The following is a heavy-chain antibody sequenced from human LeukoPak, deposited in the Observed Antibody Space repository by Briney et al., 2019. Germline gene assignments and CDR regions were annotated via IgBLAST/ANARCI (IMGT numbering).Heavy chain of an antibody. V-gene: IGHV1-18*01. CDR2: ISAYNGNT. J-gene: IGHJ5*02. D-gene: IGHD3-22*01. Sequence: GASVKVSCKASGYTFTSYGISWVRQAPGQGLEWMGWISAYNGNTNYAQKLQGRVTMTTDTSTSTAYMELRSLRSDDTAVYYCARVKRANDSSGRRGWWFDPWGQGTLVTVSS. CDR3: ARVKRANDSSGRRGWWFDP. CDR1: GYTFTSYG.